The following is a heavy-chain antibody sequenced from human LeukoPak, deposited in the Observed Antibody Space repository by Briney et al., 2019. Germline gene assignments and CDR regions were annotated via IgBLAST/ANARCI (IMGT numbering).Heavy chain of an antibody. Sequence: ASVNVSSKASGYTFTSYGISWVRQAPGQGLEWMGWISAYNGNTNYAQKLQGRVTMTTDTSTSTAYMELRSLRSDDTAVYYCARDPPDYYDSSGYLNYYYYGMDVWGQGTTVTVSS. CDR3: ARDPPDYYDSSGYLNYYYYGMDV. V-gene: IGHV1-18*01. J-gene: IGHJ6*02. D-gene: IGHD3-22*01. CDR1: GYTFTSYG. CDR2: ISAYNGNT.